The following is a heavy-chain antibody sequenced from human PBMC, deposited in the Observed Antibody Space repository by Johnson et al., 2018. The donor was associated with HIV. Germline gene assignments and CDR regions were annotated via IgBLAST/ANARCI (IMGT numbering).Heavy chain of an antibody. CDR1: GFTFSSYV. D-gene: IGHD5-18*01. J-gene: IGHJ3*02. CDR2: IRYDGSNK. V-gene: IGHV3-33*08. CDR3: SRLPTGYSRDGFDI. Sequence: QVQLVESGGGVVQPGRSLRLSCAASGFTFSSYVMHWVRQAPGKGLEWVAFIRYDGSNKYYADSVKGRFTISRDNSKNTLYLQMNSLRAGDTAVYYCSRLPTGYSRDGFDIWGQGTMVTVSS.